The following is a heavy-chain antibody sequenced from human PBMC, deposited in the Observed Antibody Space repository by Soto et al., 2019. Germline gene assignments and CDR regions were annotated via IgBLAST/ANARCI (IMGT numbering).Heavy chain of an antibody. V-gene: IGHV3-23*01. CDR1: GFTFSSYA. J-gene: IGHJ5*02. CDR2: ISGSGGST. Sequence: LRLSCAASGFTFSSYAMSWVRQAPGKGLEWVSAISGSGGSTYYADSVKGRFTISRDNSKNTLYLQMNSLRAEDTAVYYCAKDPSASWGRFWFDPWGQGTLVTVSS. D-gene: IGHD1-26*01. CDR3: AKDPSASWGRFWFDP.